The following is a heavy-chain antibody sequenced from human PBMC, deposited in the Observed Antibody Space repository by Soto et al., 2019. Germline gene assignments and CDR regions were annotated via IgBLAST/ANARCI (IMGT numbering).Heavy chain of an antibody. CDR3: ARYYDSSGPRTSNWFDP. V-gene: IGHV3-48*03. CDR1: GFTFSSYE. J-gene: IGHJ5*02. D-gene: IGHD3-22*01. CDR2: ISSSGSTI. Sequence: PGGSLRLSCAASGFTFSSYEMNWVRQAPGKGLEWVSYISSSGSTIYYADSVKGRFTISRDNAKNSLYLQMNSLRAEDTAVYYCARYYDSSGPRTSNWFDPWGQGTLVTVPS.